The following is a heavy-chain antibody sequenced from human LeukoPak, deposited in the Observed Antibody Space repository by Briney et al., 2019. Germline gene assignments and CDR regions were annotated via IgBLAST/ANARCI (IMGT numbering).Heavy chain of an antibody. CDR2: ITGSGGNT. V-gene: IGHV3-23*01. CDR1: GFIVSSNH. Sequence: GGSLRLSCAASGFIVSSNHMSWVRQAPGKGLEWVSVITGSGGNTYYADSVKGRFTISKDNSKNTVYLQMSSLRVDDTAVYYCAKAASSSWPSYYYGMDVWGQGTTVTVSS. CDR3: AKAASSSWPSYYYGMDV. J-gene: IGHJ6*02. D-gene: IGHD6-13*01.